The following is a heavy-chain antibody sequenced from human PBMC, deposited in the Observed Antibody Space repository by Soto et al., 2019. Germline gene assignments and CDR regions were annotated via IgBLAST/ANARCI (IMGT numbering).Heavy chain of an antibody. D-gene: IGHD6-13*01. CDR3: ARDRSIAAAGTFYYYGMDV. V-gene: IGHV1-18*01. Sequence: QGQLVQSGAEVKKPGASVKVSCKASGYTFTSYGISWVRQAPGQWLEWMGWISAYNGNTNYAQKLQGRVTMTTDTSTSTAYMELRSLRSDDTAVYYCARDRSIAAAGTFYYYGMDVWGQGTTVTVSS. J-gene: IGHJ6*02. CDR1: GYTFTSYG. CDR2: ISAYNGNT.